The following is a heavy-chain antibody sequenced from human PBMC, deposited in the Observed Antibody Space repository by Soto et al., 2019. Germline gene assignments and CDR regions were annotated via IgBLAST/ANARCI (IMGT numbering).Heavy chain of an antibody. CDR1: GYTFTHFY. V-gene: IGHV1-18*01. CDR3: ARDEGGYDILTGYYRAHHFDY. Sequence: ASVKVSCKASGYTFTHFYITWVRQAPGQGREWMGAISPHNFNTNYAQKFRGRVTLTTEKSTNTAYMDLRSLTSDDTAVYYCARDEGGYDILTGYYRAHHFDYCGQGXPVTVSS. D-gene: IGHD3-9*01. CDR2: ISPHNFNT. J-gene: IGHJ4*02.